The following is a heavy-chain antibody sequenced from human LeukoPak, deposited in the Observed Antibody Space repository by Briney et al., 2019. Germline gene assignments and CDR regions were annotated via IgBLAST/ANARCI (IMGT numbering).Heavy chain of an antibody. J-gene: IGHJ4*02. CDR3: ARARRQWLVGANIRGDNPPYYYDY. CDR2: IYHSGST. Sequence: SETLSLTCTVSGYSLSSAYYWGWIRQPPGKGLEWIGIIYHSGSTYYNPSLKSRVTISVDTSKNQFSLKLRSVTAADTAVYYCARARRQWLVGANIRGDNPPYYYDYWGQGILVTVSS. CDR1: GYSLSSAYY. D-gene: IGHD6-19*01. V-gene: IGHV4-38-2*02.